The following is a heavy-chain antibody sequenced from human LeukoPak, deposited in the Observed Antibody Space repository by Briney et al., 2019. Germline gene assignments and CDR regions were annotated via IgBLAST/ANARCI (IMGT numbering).Heavy chain of an antibody. J-gene: IGHJ4*02. CDR2: IKEDGSEK. V-gene: IGHV3-7*03. Sequence: GGSLRLSCAAFGFTFSNYWMNWVRQAPGKGLEWVANIKEDGSEKYYVDSVKGRFTISRDNAKSSLYLQMNSLRAEDTALYYCAKEGELSSSPIDYWGQGTLVTVSS. CDR3: AKEGELSSSPIDY. D-gene: IGHD6-13*01. CDR1: GFTFSNYW.